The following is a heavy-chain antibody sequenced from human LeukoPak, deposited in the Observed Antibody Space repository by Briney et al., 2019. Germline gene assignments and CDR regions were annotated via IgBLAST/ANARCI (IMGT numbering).Heavy chain of an antibody. D-gene: IGHD3-10*01. Sequence: SETLSLTCTVSGDSINNYYWSWIRQSPGKGLEWIGYIYYSGSTKYNPSLKSRVIILVDTSKNQFSLKLSSVTAAVTATYYCARHRGSGSPYFDYWGQGTLVTVSS. CDR2: IYYSGST. CDR3: ARHRGSGSPYFDY. J-gene: IGHJ4*02. CDR1: GDSINNYY. V-gene: IGHV4-59*08.